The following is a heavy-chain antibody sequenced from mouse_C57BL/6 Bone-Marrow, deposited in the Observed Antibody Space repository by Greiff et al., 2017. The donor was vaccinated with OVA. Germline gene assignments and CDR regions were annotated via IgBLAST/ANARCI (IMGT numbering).Heavy chain of an antibody. CDR3: ARSGDGSSYGYWYFDV. D-gene: IGHD1-1*01. CDR2: INPYNGGT. Sequence: VQLQQSGPVLVKPGASVKMSCKASGYTFTDYYMNWVKQSHGKSLEWIGVINPYNGGTSYNQKFKGKATLTVDKSSSTAYMELNSLTSEDSAVYYCARSGDGSSYGYWYFDVWGTGTTVTVSS. CDR1: GYTFTDYY. V-gene: IGHV1-19*01. J-gene: IGHJ1*03.